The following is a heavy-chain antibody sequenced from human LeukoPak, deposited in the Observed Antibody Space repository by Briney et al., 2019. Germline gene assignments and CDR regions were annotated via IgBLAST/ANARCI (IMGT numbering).Heavy chain of an antibody. CDR1: GYIFTASY. CDR2: INPHSGGT. D-gene: IGHD2-2*01. CDR3: ARFCSSSSCPFDY. V-gene: IGHV1-2*02. J-gene: IGHJ4*02. Sequence: ASVKVSCKASGYIFTASYIHWVRQAPGQGLECMGWINPHSGGTNYAQKFQGRVTMTRDTSISTAYMEPSRLRSDDAAVYYCARFCSSSSCPFDYWGQGTLVTVSS.